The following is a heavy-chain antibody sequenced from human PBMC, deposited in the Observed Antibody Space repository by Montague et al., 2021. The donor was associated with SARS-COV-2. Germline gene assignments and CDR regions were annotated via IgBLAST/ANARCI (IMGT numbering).Heavy chain of an antibody. V-gene: IGHV3-74*01. J-gene: IGHJ4*02. Sequence: SLRLSCAASGFTFSRYWIHWVRQAPGKGLVWFSCINSDGSSMNSADSVKGRFTISRDNAQNTMYLQMNSLRAEDTAVYYCARGGDDLTTVTTLFDYWGQGTLVTVSS. CDR2: INSDGSSM. CDR3: ARGGDDLTTVTTLFDY. D-gene: IGHD4-17*01. CDR1: GFTFSRYW.